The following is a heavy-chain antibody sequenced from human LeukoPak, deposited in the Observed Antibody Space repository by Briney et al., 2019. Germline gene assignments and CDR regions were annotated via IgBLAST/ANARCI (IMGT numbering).Heavy chain of an antibody. V-gene: IGHV1-69-2*01. J-gene: IGHJ3*02. D-gene: IGHD2-21*01. CDR1: GYTFTDYY. CDR3: ATGASYGDPFDI. Sequence: ASVKVSCKVSGYTFTDYYMHWVQQAPGKGLEWMGLVDPEDGETIYAEKFQGRVTITAETSTDTAYMELSSLRSEDTAVYYCATGASYGDPFDIWGQGTMVTVSS. CDR2: VDPEDGET.